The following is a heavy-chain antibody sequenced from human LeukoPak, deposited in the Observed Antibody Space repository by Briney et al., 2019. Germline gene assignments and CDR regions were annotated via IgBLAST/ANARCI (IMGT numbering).Heavy chain of an antibody. CDR1: GGSISSSSYY. CDR2: IYYSGST. J-gene: IGHJ5*02. V-gene: IGHV4-39*07. D-gene: IGHD6-19*01. Sequence: SETLSLTCTVSGGSISSSSYYWGWIRQPPGKGLEWIGNIYYSGSTYYNPSLKSRVTISVDTSKNQFSLKLSSVTAADTAVYYCARARYASSGWPRNWFDPWGQGTLVTVSS. CDR3: ARARYASSGWPRNWFDP.